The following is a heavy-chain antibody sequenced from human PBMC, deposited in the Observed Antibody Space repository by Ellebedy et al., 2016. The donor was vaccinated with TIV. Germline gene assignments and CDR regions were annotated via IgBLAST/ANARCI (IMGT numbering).Heavy chain of an antibody. J-gene: IGHJ4*02. Sequence: GESLKISCAASGFTFSSYGMHWVRQAPGKGLEWVAVISYDGSNKYYADSVKGRFTISRDNSKNTLYLQMNSLRAEDTAVYYCARDIGLRTNYWGQGTLVTVSS. CDR2: ISYDGSNK. CDR1: GFTFSSYG. CDR3: ARDIGLRTNY. V-gene: IGHV3-30*03. D-gene: IGHD5-12*01.